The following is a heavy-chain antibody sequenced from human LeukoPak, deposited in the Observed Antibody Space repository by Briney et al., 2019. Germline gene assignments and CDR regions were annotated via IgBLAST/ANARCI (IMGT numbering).Heavy chain of an antibody. CDR1: GFTFSSYA. J-gene: IGHJ6*02. CDR3: AKCGGCSGGSCYPDDYYYYYGMDV. D-gene: IGHD2-15*01. Sequence: GGSLRLSCAASGFTFSSYAMSWVRQAPGKGLEWVSAISGSGGSTYYADSVKGRFTISRDNSKNTLYLQMNSLRAEDTAVYYCAKCGGCSGGSCYPDDYYYYYGMDVWGQGTTVIVSS. V-gene: IGHV3-23*01. CDR2: ISGSGGST.